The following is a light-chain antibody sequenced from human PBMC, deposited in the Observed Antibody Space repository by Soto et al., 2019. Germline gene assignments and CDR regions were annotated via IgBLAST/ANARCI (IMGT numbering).Light chain of an antibody. Sequence: DIQMTQSPSSLSASVGDRVTITCRASQSIGAFLNWYRHKPGRAPEVLIYDASNAHRGVPSRFIGRGAGTEFTLTIDSLQPEDFATYYCQQSSTTPWTFGPGTRV. CDR2: DAS. V-gene: IGKV1-39*01. CDR3: QQSSTTPWT. CDR1: QSIGAF. J-gene: IGKJ1*01.